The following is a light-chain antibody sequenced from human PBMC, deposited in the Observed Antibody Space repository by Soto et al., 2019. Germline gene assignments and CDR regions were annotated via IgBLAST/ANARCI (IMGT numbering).Light chain of an antibody. CDR2: GAS. CDR3: QQYPDWPPLT. J-gene: IGKJ4*02. V-gene: IGKV3-15*01. Sequence: EIVMTQSPATLSVSPGERATLSCRASQSVGSTLAWYQQKPGEAPRLLIYGASTRATGVTARFSGSGYGTEFTLAISCLQSEDLAVYYCQQYPDWPPLTFVGGTKVELK. CDR1: QSVGST.